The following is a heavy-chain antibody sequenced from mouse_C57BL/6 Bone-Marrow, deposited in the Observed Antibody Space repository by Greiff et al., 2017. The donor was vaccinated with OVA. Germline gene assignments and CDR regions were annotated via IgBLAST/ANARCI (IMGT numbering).Heavy chain of an antibody. D-gene: IGHD2-1*01. CDR2: IHPNSGST. J-gene: IGHJ3*01. Sequence: VQLQQSGAELVKPGASVKLSCKASGYTFTSYWMHWVKQRPGQGLEWIGMIHPNSGSTNYNEKFKSKATLTVDKSSSKAYMQLSSLTSEDSAVYDCARRIYYGPFAYWGQGTLVTVSA. V-gene: IGHV1-64*01. CDR3: ARRIYYGPFAY. CDR1: GYTFTSYW.